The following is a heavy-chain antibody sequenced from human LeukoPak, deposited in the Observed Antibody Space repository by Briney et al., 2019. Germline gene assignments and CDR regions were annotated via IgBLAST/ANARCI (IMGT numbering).Heavy chain of an antibody. CDR1: GGSFSGYY. V-gene: IGHV4-34*01. CDR2: INHSGST. Sequence: SETLSLTCAVYGGSFSGYYWSWIRQPPGKGLEWIGEINHSGSTNYNPSLKSRVTISVDTSKNQFSLKLSSVTAADTAVYYCAGKGWLRALYYWGQGTLVTVST. CDR3: AGKGWLRALYY. J-gene: IGHJ4*02. D-gene: IGHD5-12*01.